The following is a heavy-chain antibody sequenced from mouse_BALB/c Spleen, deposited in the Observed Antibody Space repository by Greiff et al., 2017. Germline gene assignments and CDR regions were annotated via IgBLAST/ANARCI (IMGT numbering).Heavy chain of an antibody. D-gene: IGHD2-3*01. CDR2: ISSGSSTI. V-gene: IGHV5-17*02. CDR3: ARNDGYYYIDY. J-gene: IGHJ2*01. Sequence: EVMLVESGGGLVQPGGSRKLSCAASGFTFSSFGMHWVRQAPEKGLEWVAYISSGSSTIYYADTVKGRFTISRDNPKNTLFLQMTSLRSEDTAMYYCARNDGYYYIDYWGQGTTLTVSS. CDR1: GFTFSSFG.